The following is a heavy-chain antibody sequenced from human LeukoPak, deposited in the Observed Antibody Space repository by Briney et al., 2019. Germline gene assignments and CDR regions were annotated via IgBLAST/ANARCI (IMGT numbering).Heavy chain of an antibody. Sequence: PSETPSLTCAVSGGSISSSNWWSWVRQPPGKGLEWIGEIYHSGSTNYNPTLKSRVTISVDKSKNQFSLKLSSVTAADTAVYYCARVGIWTSCLDYWGQGTLVTVSS. CDR1: GGSISSSNW. CDR3: ARVGIWTSCLDY. J-gene: IGHJ4*02. V-gene: IGHV4-4*02. D-gene: IGHD2-2*01. CDR2: IYHSGST.